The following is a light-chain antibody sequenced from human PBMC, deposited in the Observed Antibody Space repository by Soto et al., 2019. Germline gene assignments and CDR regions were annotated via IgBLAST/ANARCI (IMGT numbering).Light chain of an antibody. J-gene: IGLJ2*01. CDR3: QSYDSSLSGYV. V-gene: IGLV1-40*01. CDR1: SSNIGAGYD. Sequence: QSALTQPPSVSGAPGQRVTISCTGSSSNIGAGYDVHWYQQLPGTAPKLIIYGNNNRPSGVPDRFSGSKSGTSASLAITGLQAEDEGDYYCQSYDSSLSGYVFGGGTKVTVL. CDR2: GNN.